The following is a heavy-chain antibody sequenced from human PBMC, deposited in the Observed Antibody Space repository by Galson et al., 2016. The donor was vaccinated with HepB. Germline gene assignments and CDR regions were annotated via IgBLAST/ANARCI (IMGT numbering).Heavy chain of an antibody. CDR1: GFSFSDYY. CDR3: ARDFGRSSGYYYDYGMDV. Sequence: SLRLSCAASGFSFSDYYMTWIRQAPGKGLEWVSYISDGGTYRNHADSVKGRFTISRDNAKNSLYLQMTNLRAEDTAVYYCARDFGRSSGYYYDYGMDVWGQGTTVTVSS. D-gene: IGHD6-13*01. CDR2: ISDGGTYR. J-gene: IGHJ6*02. V-gene: IGHV3-11*06.